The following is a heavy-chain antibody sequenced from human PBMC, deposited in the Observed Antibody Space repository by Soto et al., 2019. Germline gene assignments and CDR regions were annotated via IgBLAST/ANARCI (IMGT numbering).Heavy chain of an antibody. V-gene: IGHV1-69*02. CDR3: AGTGWDYYGMDV. D-gene: IGHD6-19*01. J-gene: IGHJ6*02. CDR2: IIPILGLA. CDR1: GGTFSSYT. Sequence: QVQLVQSGAEVKKPGSSVKVSCKASGGTFSSYTISWVRQAPGQGLEWMGRIIPILGLANYAQKFQGRVTITADKSTSTAYMELSSLRSEDTAVYYCAGTGWDYYGMDVWGQGTTVTVSS.